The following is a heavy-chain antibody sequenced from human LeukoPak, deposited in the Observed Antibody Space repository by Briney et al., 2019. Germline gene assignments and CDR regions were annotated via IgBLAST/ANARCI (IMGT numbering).Heavy chain of an antibody. CDR3: AKDPPRGDGYQPNFFDS. V-gene: IGHV3-23*01. CDR1: GCTFSSYA. CDR2: VDRSSDST. D-gene: IGHD5-24*01. Sequence: GGSLRLSCAASGCTFSSYAMNWVRQAPGRGLEWVSAVDRSSDSTYYAESVKGRFTVSRDNSETTLFLEMNSLRAEDTAVYYCAKDPPRGDGYQPNFFDSWGQGTLVTVSS. J-gene: IGHJ4*02.